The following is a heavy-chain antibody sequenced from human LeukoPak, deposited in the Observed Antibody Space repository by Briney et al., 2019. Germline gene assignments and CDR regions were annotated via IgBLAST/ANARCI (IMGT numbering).Heavy chain of an antibody. CDR1: GFTFSSYA. CDR3: AREGRPSVHVWFDP. CDR2: ISYDGSNK. Sequence: GGSLRLSCAASGFTFSSYAMHWVRQAPGKGLEWVAVISYDGSNKYYADSVKGRFTISRDNSKNTLYLQMNSLRAEDTAVYYCAREGRPSVHVWFDPWGQGTLVTVSS. J-gene: IGHJ5*02. V-gene: IGHV3-30*04. D-gene: IGHD6-6*01.